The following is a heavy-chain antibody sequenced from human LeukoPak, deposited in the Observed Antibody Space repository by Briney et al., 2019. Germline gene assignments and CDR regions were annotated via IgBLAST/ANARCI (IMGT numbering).Heavy chain of an antibody. CDR2: ISSSSSYI. J-gene: IGHJ6*02. D-gene: IGHD2-15*01. Sequence: GGSLRLSCAASGSTFSSYSMNWVRQAPGKGLEWVSSISSSSSYIYYADSVKGRFTISRDNAKNSLYLQMNSLRAEDTAVYYCAREGYCSGGSCQQYYYYYYGMDVWGQGTTVTVSS. V-gene: IGHV3-21*01. CDR3: AREGYCSGGSCQQYYYYYYGMDV. CDR1: GSTFSSYS.